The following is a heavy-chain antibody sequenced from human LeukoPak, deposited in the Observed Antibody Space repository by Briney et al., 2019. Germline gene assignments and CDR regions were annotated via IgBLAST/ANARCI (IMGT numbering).Heavy chain of an antibody. D-gene: IGHD3-3*01. V-gene: IGHV4-59*01. CDR3: ARGGAYYDFWSGYGWFDP. CDR1: GGSISSYY. Sequence: SETLSLTCTVSGGSISSYYWSWIRQPPGKGLEWIGYIYYSGSTNYNPSLKSRVTISVDTSKNQFSLKLSSVTATDTAVYYCARGGAYYDFWSGYGWFDPWGQGTLVTVS. J-gene: IGHJ5*02. CDR2: IYYSGST.